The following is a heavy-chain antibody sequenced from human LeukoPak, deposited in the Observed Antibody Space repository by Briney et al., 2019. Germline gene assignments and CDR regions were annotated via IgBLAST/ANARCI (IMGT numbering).Heavy chain of an antibody. V-gene: IGHV1-2*02. J-gene: IGHJ6*02. CDR1: GYTFTGYY. Sequence: ASVKVSCKASGYTFTGYYMHWVRQAPGQGLEWMGWINPNSGGTNYAQKFQGRVTMTRDTSISTAYMELSRPRSDDTAVYYCARGGTIFATYYYYGMDVWGQGTTVTVSS. D-gene: IGHD3-3*01. CDR2: INPNSGGT. CDR3: ARGGTIFATYYYYGMDV.